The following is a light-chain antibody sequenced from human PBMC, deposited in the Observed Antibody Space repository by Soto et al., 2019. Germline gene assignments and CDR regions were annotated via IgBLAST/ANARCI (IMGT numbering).Light chain of an antibody. CDR3: DSYTSSSTYV. Sequence: QSALTQPASVSGSPGQSITLSCIGSSDDIGAYDYVSWYQQHPLKAPKLLIYEVNARPSGISDRFSGSKSGLTASLTISEVQSEDEADYYCDSYTSSSTYVFGTGTKLTVL. CDR1: SDDIGAYDY. J-gene: IGLJ1*01. CDR2: EVN. V-gene: IGLV2-14*03.